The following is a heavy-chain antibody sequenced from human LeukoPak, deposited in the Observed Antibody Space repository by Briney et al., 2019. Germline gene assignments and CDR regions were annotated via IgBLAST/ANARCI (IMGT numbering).Heavy chain of an antibody. V-gene: IGHV3-15*05. J-gene: IGHJ5*02. CDR1: GFTFSNAW. Sequence: GGSLRLSCAASGFTFSNAWMSWVRQAPGKGLEWVGRIKSKTDGGTTDYAAPVKGRFTISRDDSKNTLYLQMNSLRAEDTAVYYCARDVPHNWFDTWGQGTLVTVSS. CDR2: IKSKTDGGTT. CDR3: ARDVPHNWFDT.